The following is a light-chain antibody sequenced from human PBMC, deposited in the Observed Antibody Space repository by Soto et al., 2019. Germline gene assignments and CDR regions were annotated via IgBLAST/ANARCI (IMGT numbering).Light chain of an antibody. CDR2: DVS. V-gene: IGLV2-11*01. CDR1: SSDVGGYNY. Sequence: QSALTQPRSVSGSPGQSVTISCTGTSSDVGGYNYVSWYQQHPGKAPKLMIYDVSKRPSGVPDRFSGSKSGDTASLTVSGLQAEDEADYYCYSYAGSHNVFGTGTKLTVL. J-gene: IGLJ1*01. CDR3: YSYAGSHNV.